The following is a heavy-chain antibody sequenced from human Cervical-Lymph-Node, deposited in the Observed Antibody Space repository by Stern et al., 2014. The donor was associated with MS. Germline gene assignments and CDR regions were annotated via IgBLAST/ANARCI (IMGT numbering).Heavy chain of an antibody. CDR3: ARAGVPVGASYRYPYYFDY. V-gene: IGHV4-31*03. J-gene: IGHJ4*02. CDR2: IYYSGST. Sequence: QLQLQESGPGLVKTSQTLSLTCTVSGGSISSAGYYWSWIRQHPGKGLEWIAYIYYSGSTSYNPSLKRRVAISVDTSKNQFSLKLSSVTAADTALYYCARAGVPVGASYRYPYYFDYWGQGTLVTVSS. CDR1: GGSISSAGYY. D-gene: IGHD3-16*02.